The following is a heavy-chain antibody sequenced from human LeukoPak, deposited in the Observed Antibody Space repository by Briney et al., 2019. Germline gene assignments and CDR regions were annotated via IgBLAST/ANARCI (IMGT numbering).Heavy chain of an antibody. CDR2: IYTSGST. CDR3: AGGGPFGSPRALQNYFDY. CDR1: GGSISSGSYY. J-gene: IGHJ4*02. V-gene: IGHV4-61*02. D-gene: IGHD3-3*01. Sequence: PSETLSLTCTVSGGSISSGSYYWSWIRQPAGKGLEWIGRIYTSGSTNYNPSLKSRVTISVDTSKNQFSLKLSSVTAADTAVYYCAGGGPFGSPRALQNYFDYWGQGTLVTVSS.